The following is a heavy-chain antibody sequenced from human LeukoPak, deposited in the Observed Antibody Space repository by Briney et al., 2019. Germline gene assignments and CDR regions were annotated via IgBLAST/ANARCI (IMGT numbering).Heavy chain of an antibody. CDR3: ARERTVYGMDV. Sequence: PGGSLRLSCAASGFTFSSYAMHWVRQAPGKGLEWVAVISYDGSNKYYADSVKGRFTISRDNSKNTLYLQMHSLRAEDTAVYYCARERTVYGMDVWGQGTTVTVSS. CDR1: GFTFSSYA. D-gene: IGHD1-1*01. J-gene: IGHJ6*02. CDR2: ISYDGSNK. V-gene: IGHV3-30-3*01.